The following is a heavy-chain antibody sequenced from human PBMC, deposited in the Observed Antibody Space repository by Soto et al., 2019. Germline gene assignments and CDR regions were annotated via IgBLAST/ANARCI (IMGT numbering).Heavy chain of an antibody. CDR3: ARHDSPYYYDSSGLDP. CDR2: IYYSGST. D-gene: IGHD3-22*01. J-gene: IGHJ5*02. Sequence: SETLSLTCTVSVGSISSSSYYWGWIRQPPGKGLEWIGSIYYSGSTYYNPSLKSRVTISVDTSKNQFSLKLSSVTAADTAVYYCARHDSPYYYDSSGLDPWGQGTLVTVSS. V-gene: IGHV4-39*01. CDR1: VGSISSSSYY.